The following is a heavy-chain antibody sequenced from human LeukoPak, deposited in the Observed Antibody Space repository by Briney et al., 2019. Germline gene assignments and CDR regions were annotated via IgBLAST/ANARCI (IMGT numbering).Heavy chain of an antibody. D-gene: IGHD3-16*02. CDR1: GFTFSNAW. V-gene: IGHV3-15*01. J-gene: IGHJ5*02. CDR3: TTVSDYDYVWGSYRPEA. CDR2: IKSKTDGGTT. Sequence: GGSLRLSCAASGFTFSNAWMSWVRQAPGKGPEWVGRIKSKTDGGTTDYAAPVKGRYTISRDDSKNTLYLQMNSLKTEDTAVYYCTTVSDYDYVWGSYRPEAWGQGTLVTVSS.